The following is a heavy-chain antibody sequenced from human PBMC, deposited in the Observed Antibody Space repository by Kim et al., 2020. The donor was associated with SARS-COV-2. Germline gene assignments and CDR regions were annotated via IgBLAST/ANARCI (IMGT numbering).Heavy chain of an antibody. CDR1: GGSFSGYY. Sequence: SETLSLTCAVYGGSFSGYYWSWIRQPPGKGLEWIGEINHSGSTNYNPSLKSRVTISVDTSKNQFSLKLNSVTAADTAVYYCARAHPGPLLWFGRNYYGMDVWGQGTTVTVSS. D-gene: IGHD3-10*01. CDR3: ARAHPGPLLWFGRNYYGMDV. CDR2: INHSGST. V-gene: IGHV4-34*01. J-gene: IGHJ6*02.